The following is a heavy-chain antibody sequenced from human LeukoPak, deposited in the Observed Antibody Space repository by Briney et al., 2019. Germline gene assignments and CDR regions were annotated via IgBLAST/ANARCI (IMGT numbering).Heavy chain of an antibody. J-gene: IGHJ4*02. Sequence: GGSLRLSCAASGFTFSTYSMNWVREAPEKGLEWLSYIGSSSSTIYYADSVKGRFTISRDNAENSLYLQMNSLRAEDTAVYYCARDSPPDYWGQGTLVTVSS. CDR1: GFTFSTYS. CDR2: IGSSSSTI. CDR3: ARDSPPDY. V-gene: IGHV3-48*01.